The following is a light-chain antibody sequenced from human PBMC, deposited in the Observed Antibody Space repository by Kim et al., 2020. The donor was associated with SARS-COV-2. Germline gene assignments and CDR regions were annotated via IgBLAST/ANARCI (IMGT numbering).Light chain of an antibody. Sequence: QSFTTAFARASSNVGAYDYVSWNQQHPGEAPKRPIYDVTKRPSGVPDRFSGSKSSNTASLTVSGLQADDEADYYCSSYAGNTNFCIFGGGTKVTVL. CDR1: SSNVGAYDY. CDR3: SSYAGNTNFCI. V-gene: IGLV2-8*01. CDR2: DVT. J-gene: IGLJ1*01.